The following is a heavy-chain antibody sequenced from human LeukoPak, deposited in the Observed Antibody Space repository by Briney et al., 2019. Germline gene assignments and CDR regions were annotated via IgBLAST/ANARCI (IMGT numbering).Heavy chain of an antibody. V-gene: IGHV3-30-3*01. CDR3: ARDLVPSIPYYYGMDV. CDR2: ISYDGSNK. J-gene: IGHJ6*02. CDR1: GFTFSSYA. Sequence: GGSLRLSCAASGFTFSSYAMHWVRQAPGKGLEWVAVISYDGSNKYYADSVKGRFTISRDNSKNTLYLQMNSLRAEDTAVYYCARDLVPSIPYYYGMDVWGQGTTVTVSS. D-gene: IGHD2-2*02.